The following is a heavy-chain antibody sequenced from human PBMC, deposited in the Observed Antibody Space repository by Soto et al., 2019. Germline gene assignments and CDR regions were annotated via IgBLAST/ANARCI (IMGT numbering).Heavy chain of an antibody. V-gene: IGHV4-59*01. CDR3: ARGTLTSYFDY. J-gene: IGHJ4*02. Sequence: QLQLQESGPGLVKPSETLSLTCTVSGGSISSYYWSWIRQPPGKGLEWIGYFYYSGSTNYNPSLKSRVTISVDTSKNQFSLKLSSVTAADTAVYYCARGTLTSYFDYWGQGTLVTVSS. CDR1: GGSISSYY. CDR2: FYYSGST.